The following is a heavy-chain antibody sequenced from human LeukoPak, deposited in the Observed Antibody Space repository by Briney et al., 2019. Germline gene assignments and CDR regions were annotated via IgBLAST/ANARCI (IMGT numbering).Heavy chain of an antibody. CDR2: ISGSGGST. CDR1: GFTFSSYA. D-gene: IGHD1-26*01. CDR3: AKDWRYSGSWDSDAFDI. Sequence: GGSLRLSCAASGFTFSSYAMSWVRQAPGKGLEWVSAISGSGGSTYYADSVKGRFTISRVNSKNTLYLQMNSLRAEDTAVYYCAKDWRYSGSWDSDAFDIWGQGTMVTVSS. V-gene: IGHV3-23*01. J-gene: IGHJ3*02.